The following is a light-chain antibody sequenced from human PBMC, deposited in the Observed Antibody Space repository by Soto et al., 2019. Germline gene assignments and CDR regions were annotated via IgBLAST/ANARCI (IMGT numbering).Light chain of an antibody. CDR1: SRDVGGYNY. Sequence: QSVLTQPASVSGSPGQSITISCTGTSRDVGGYNYVSWYQQYPGKAPKLMIYGVTNRPSGVSNRFSGSKTANTASLTISGLQAEDEAYYYCFSHRRGDSHVFGTGTQLTVL. CDR2: GVT. CDR3: FSHRRGDSHV. V-gene: IGLV2-14*01. J-gene: IGLJ1*01.